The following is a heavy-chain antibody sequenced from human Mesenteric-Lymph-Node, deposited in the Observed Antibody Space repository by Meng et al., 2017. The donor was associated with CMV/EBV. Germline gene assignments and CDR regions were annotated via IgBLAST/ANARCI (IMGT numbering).Heavy chain of an antibody. Sequence: FAFRPYAVSWVRQAPGKGLEWVSAITSSGDYTYYADSVKGRFTISRDNSKNTLYLQMNSLRAEDTAVYHCAKDTYYFDGSGRIGLDYWGQGTLVTVSS. J-gene: IGHJ4*02. CDR1: FAFRPYA. CDR2: ITSSGDYT. CDR3: AKDTYYFDGSGRIGLDY. V-gene: IGHV3-23*01. D-gene: IGHD3-22*01.